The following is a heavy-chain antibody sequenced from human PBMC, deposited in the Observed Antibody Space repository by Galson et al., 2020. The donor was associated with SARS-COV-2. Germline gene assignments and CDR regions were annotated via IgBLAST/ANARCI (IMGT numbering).Heavy chain of an antibody. V-gene: IGHV1-3*01. CDR1: GYTFTAYT. CDR3: ARALFRGHSGTFDY. Sequence: GGSLKISCKTSGYTFTAYTLHWVRQAPGQRLEWMGWITPDNGNTKYSQKFQGGVTITSDTSASTAYMDLSSLRSEDTAVYYCARALFRGHSGTFDYWGQGTPVTVSS. J-gene: IGHJ4*02. D-gene: IGHD3-10*01. CDR2: ITPDNGNT.